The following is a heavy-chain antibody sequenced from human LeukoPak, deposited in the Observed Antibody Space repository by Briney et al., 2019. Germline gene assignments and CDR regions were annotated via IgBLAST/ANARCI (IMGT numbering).Heavy chain of an antibody. J-gene: IGHJ4*02. D-gene: IGHD1-26*01. CDR3: ARGPAGELNFDY. CDR2: IYHSGRT. Sequence: SETLSLTCTVSGYSISSGYYWGWIRQPPGKGLEWIGSIYHSGRTFYNPSLKSRVTISVDTSKNQFSLKLSSVTAADTAVYYCARGPAGELNFDYWGQGTLVTVSS. CDR1: GYSISSGYY. V-gene: IGHV4-38-2*02.